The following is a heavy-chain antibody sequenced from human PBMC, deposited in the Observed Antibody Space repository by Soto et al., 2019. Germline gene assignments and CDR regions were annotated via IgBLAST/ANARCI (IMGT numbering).Heavy chain of an antibody. J-gene: IGHJ5*02. CDR1: GYTFSTYW. Sequence: GESLKISCKASGYTFSTYWIAWVRQMPGKGLEWMGIIYPGDSDTRYSLSFEGQVTISADKSISTAYLQWSSLKASDTAMYYCARSIGSRNWSDPWGQGTLVTVSS. V-gene: IGHV5-51*01. CDR3: ARSIGSRNWSDP. D-gene: IGHD6-13*01. CDR2: IYPGDSDT.